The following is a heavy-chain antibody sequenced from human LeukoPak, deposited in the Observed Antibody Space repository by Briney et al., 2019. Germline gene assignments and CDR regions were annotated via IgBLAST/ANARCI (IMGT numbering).Heavy chain of an antibody. Sequence: SETLSLTCTVSGGSISSGSYYWTWIRQPAGKGLEWIGRVYISGSTNYNPSLKSRVTISVDTSKNHFSLKLTSVTAADTAVYYCARGLAWGDGFDIWGQGTMVTVSP. CDR1: GGSISSGSYY. V-gene: IGHV4-61*02. CDR2: VYISGST. J-gene: IGHJ3*02. D-gene: IGHD3-16*01. CDR3: ARGLAWGDGFDI.